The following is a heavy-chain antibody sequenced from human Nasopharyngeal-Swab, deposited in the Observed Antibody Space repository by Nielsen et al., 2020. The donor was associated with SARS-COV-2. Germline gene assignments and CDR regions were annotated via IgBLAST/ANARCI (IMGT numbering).Heavy chain of an antibody. CDR1: GSTPTDLS. J-gene: IGHJ6*03. V-gene: IGHV1-24*01. Sequence: ASVKVSCKVSGSTPTDLSMHWVRQAPGQGLEWMGGFDPEDGETIYAQKFQGRVTMTEDTSTDTAYMELSSLRSEDTAVYYCARALYSYYYMDVWGKGTTVTVSS. CDR3: ARALYSYYYMDV. D-gene: IGHD2-8*01. CDR2: FDPEDGET.